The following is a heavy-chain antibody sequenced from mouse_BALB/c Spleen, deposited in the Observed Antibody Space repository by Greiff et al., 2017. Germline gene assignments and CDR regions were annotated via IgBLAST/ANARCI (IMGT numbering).Heavy chain of an antibody. V-gene: IGHV5-12-2*01. J-gene: IGHJ4*01. CDR2: ISNGGGST. CDR1: GFTFSSYT. D-gene: IGHD2-1*01. Sequence: EVKVEESGGGLVQPGGSLKLSCAASGFTFSSYTMSWVRQTPEKRLEWVAYISNGGGSTYYPDTVKGRFTISRDNAKNTLYLQMSSLKSEDTAMYYCARQGNGNYEGAMDYWGQGTSVTVSS. CDR3: ARQGNGNYEGAMDY.